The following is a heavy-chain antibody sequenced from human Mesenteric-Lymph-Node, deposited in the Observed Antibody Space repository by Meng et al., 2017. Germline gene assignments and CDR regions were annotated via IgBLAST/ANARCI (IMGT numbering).Heavy chain of an antibody. CDR3: ARALGPVQDIDIDY. CDR2: IGGRSTYI. V-gene: IGHV3-21*01. D-gene: IGHD4-17*01. Sequence: EVELVESGGGLVKPGESLRISCAASGFTFRSYSMHWVRQAPGKGLEWVSSIGGRSTYIYYADSVKGRFTISRDNAKNSLYLQMNSLRAEDTAVYYCARALGPVQDIDIDYWGRGTLVTVSS. CDR1: GFTFRSYS. J-gene: IGHJ4*02.